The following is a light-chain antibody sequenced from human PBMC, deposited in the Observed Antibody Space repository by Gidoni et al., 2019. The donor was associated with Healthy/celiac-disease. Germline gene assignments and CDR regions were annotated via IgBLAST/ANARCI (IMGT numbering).Light chain of an antibody. CDR3: QQRSNWHPFT. CDR1: QSVSSY. Sequence: EIASTPSPLTLSLSPGERDTLSCRVSQSVSSYLAWYKQKPGQAPRLLISDASNRATGIPARFSGSGSGTDFTLTISSLEPEDFAVYYCQQRSNWHPFTFGGGTKVEIK. J-gene: IGKJ4*01. CDR2: DAS. V-gene: IGKV3-11*01.